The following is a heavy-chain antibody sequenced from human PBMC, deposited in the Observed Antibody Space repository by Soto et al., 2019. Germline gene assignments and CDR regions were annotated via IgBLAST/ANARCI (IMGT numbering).Heavy chain of an antibody. V-gene: IGHV4-4*02. J-gene: IGHJ4*02. CDR2: IYHSGST. CDR1: GGSISSSNW. Sequence: QVQLQESGPGLVKPSGTLSLTCAVSGGSISSSNWWSWVRQPPGKGLEWIGEIYHSGSTNYNPSLKGRVTISGAKSKNPFSLKLGFVAAAETGVYFGGGDRAYYYDSRGYYYGGGGVFDYWGQGTLVTVSS. CDR3: GGDRAYYYDSRGYYYGGGGVFDY. D-gene: IGHD3-22*01.